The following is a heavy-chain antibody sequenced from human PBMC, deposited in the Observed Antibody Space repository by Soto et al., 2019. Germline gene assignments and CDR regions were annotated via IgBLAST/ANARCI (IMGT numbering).Heavy chain of an antibody. J-gene: IGHJ5*02. D-gene: IGHD4-17*01. CDR3: ARGHGDYVDRWFDP. Sequence: QVQLVESGGGVVQPGRSLRLSCAASGFTFSSYAMHWVRQAPGKGLEWVAVISYDGSNKYYADSVKGRFTISRDNSKNTLDQQMNSLRAEDTAVYYCARGHGDYVDRWFDPWGQGTLVTVSS. CDR1: GFTFSSYA. V-gene: IGHV3-30-3*01. CDR2: ISYDGSNK.